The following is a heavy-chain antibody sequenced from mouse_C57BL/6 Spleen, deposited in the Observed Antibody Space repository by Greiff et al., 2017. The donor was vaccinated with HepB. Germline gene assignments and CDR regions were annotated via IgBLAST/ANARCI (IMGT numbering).Heavy chain of an antibody. CDR1: GYTFTDYY. J-gene: IGHJ4*01. CDR2: INPNNGGT. V-gene: IGHV1-26*01. Sequence: VQLQHSGPELVKPGASVKISCKASGYTFTDYYMNWVKQSHGKSLAWIGYINPNNGGTSYNQTFKGKATLTVDKSSSTAYMELRSLTSEDSAVYDCARYRDDSAGSSPYAMDYWGHVTLATVSA. CDR3: ARYRDDSAGSSPYAMDY. D-gene: IGHD1-1*01.